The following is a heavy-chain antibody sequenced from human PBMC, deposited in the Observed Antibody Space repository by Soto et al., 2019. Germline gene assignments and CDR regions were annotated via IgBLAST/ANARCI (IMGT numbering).Heavy chain of an antibody. CDR3: ARARRDCSSTSCRRLDY. D-gene: IGHD2-2*01. V-gene: IGHV4-31*03. Sequence: SETLSLTCTVSGGSISSGGYYWSWIRQHPGKGLEWVGYIYYSGSTYYNPSLKSRVTISVDTSKNQFSLKLSSVTAADTAVYYCARARRDCSSTSCRRLDYWGQGTPVTVS. CDR2: IYYSGST. CDR1: GGSISSGGYY. J-gene: IGHJ4*02.